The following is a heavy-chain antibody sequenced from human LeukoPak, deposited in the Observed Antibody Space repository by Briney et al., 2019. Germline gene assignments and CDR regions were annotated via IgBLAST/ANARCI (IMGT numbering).Heavy chain of an antibody. J-gene: IGHJ3*02. D-gene: IGHD5-18*01. Sequence: ASVTVSCKASGYTFTSYAMNWVRQAPGQGLEWMGWINTNTGNPTYAQGFTGRFVFSLDTSVSTAYLQISSLKAEDTAVYYCARVGELGYSYGSQDAFDIWGQGTMVTVSS. V-gene: IGHV7-4-1*02. CDR2: INTNTGNP. CDR3: ARVGELGYSYGSQDAFDI. CDR1: GYTFTSYA.